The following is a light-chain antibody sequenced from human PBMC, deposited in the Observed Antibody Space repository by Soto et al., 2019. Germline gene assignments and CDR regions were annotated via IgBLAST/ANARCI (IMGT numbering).Light chain of an antibody. J-gene: IGLJ2*01. Sequence: QSVLTQPASVSGSPGQSITISCTGTSSDIGTYKYVSWFQRHPGKAPKLIIFEVSNRPSGISDRSSGFKSANTAYLTISGVQPEDEADYHCSSYTTIKTVVFGGGTKVTVL. CDR3: SSYTTIKTVV. V-gene: IGLV2-14*01. CDR2: EVS. CDR1: SSDIGTYKY.